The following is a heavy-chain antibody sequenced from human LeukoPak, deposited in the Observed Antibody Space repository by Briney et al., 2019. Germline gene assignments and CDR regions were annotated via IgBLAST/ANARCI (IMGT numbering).Heavy chain of an antibody. D-gene: IGHD1-26*01. J-gene: IGHJ5*02. CDR2: LYYSGTT. V-gene: IGHV4-39*02. CDR1: GGSISSSSYY. Sequence: PSETLSLTCTVSGGSISSSSYYWGWIRQPPGKGLEWIGSLYYSGTTYYNPSLKSRVTISVETSKSQFSLKLSSVTAADTAVYYCARDRNLVGATVTWGQGTLVTVSS. CDR3: ARDRNLVGATVT.